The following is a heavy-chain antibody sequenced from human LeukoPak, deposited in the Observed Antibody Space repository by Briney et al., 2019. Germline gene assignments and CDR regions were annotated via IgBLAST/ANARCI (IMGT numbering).Heavy chain of an antibody. CDR2: ISSSGGTI. Sequence: XXXRQAPGXXXXXVSYISSSGGTIYYADSVKGRFTISRDXSKNXLYLQMNSLRAEDTAVYNCXXXXXXXXXXXDYWGQXTXVTVSS. J-gene: IGHJ4*02. CDR3: XXXXXXXXXXXDY. V-gene: IGHV3-23*01.